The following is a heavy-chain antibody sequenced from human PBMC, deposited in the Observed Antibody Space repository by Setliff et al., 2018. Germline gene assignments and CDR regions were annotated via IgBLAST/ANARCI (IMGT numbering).Heavy chain of an antibody. V-gene: IGHV1-69*06. Sequence: SVKVSCKASGGTFSGYAFSWVRQAPGQGPEWMGGITPIFETAHYAEKFRDRVTITADKSTTTVRMELTSLISEDTAVYFCARDSVTLAQLERRGGWHYYGMDVWGQGTTVTVSS. CDR3: ARDSVTLAQLERRGGWHYYGMDV. CDR1: GGTFSGYA. J-gene: IGHJ6*02. D-gene: IGHD1-1*01. CDR2: ITPIFETA.